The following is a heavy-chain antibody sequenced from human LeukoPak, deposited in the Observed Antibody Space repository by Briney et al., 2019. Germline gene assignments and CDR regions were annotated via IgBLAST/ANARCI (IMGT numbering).Heavy chain of an antibody. CDR1: GFTFSGSA. D-gene: IGHD3-3*01. CDR2: IRSKANSYAT. V-gene: IGHV3-73*01. Sequence: GGSLKLSCAASGFTFSGSAMHWVRQASGKGLEWVGRIRSKANSYATAYAAPVKGRFTISRDDSKNTAYLQMNSLKTEDTAVYYCTRGSYDFWSAERDYWGQGTLVTVSS. J-gene: IGHJ4*02. CDR3: TRGSYDFWSAERDY.